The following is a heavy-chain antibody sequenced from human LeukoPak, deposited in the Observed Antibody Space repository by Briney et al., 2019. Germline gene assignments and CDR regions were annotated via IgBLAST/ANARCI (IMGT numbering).Heavy chain of an antibody. Sequence: ASVKVSCKVSGYTLTELSMHWVRQAPGKGREWMGGCDPEDGETIYAQKFQGRVTMTEDTSTDTAYMELSSLRSEDTAVYYCATPRPVPAAIRGGNYYYYYMDVWGKGTTVTVSS. D-gene: IGHD2-2*02. J-gene: IGHJ6*03. CDR3: ATPRPVPAAIRGGNYYYYYMDV. CDR2: CDPEDGET. V-gene: IGHV1-24*01. CDR1: GYTLTELS.